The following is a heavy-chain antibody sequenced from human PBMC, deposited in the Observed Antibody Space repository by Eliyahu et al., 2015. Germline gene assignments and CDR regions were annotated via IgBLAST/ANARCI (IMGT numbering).Heavy chain of an antibody. CDR2: ISGYNGNS. CDR3: ARDRGLGMDS. D-gene: IGHD5-24*01. Sequence: QVQLIQSGTEVXKPGASVKVSCKTSGYNFTNYGXSWXRQSLGQGLEWMGWISGYNGNSRSTQSLQDRVTMTIDTSTNTVFLELKSLKSDDTSIYYCARDRGLGMDSWGQGTLVAVSS. J-gene: IGHJ4*02. CDR1: GYNFTNYG. V-gene: IGHV1-18*01.